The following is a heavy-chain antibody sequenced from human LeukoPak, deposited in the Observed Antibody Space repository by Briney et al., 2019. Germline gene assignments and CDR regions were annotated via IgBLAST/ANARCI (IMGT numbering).Heavy chain of an antibody. Sequence: GGSLRLSCAASGFTFNRYWMNWVRQAPGKGLEWVANIKHDGSEKDYVDSVKGRFTISRDNAKNALSLQMNSLRAEDTAVYYCARDVSYTAYHYYGMDVWGQGTTVTASS. CDR2: IKHDGSEK. V-gene: IGHV3-7*01. CDR3: ARDVSYTAYHYYGMDV. CDR1: GFTFNRYW. D-gene: IGHD1-26*01. J-gene: IGHJ6*02.